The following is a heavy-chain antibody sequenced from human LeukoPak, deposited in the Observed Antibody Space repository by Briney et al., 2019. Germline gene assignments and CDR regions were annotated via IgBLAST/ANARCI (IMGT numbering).Heavy chain of an antibody. J-gene: IGHJ4*02. D-gene: IGHD3-22*01. V-gene: IGHV3-23*01. CDR1: GFTFSNYA. Sequence: GGSLRLSCAASGFTFSNYAMTWVRQAPGKALEWVSAISGSGGSTYYADSVKGRFTISRDNSKNTLYLHMNSLRAEDTAVYYCAKQGTYYDRSGPIDYWGQGTLVTVSS. CDR3: AKQGTYYDRSGPIDY. CDR2: ISGSGGST.